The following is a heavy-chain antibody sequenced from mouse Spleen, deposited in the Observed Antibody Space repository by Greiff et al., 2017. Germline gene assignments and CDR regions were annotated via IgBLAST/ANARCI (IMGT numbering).Heavy chain of an antibody. J-gene: IGHJ3*01. Sequence: DVMLVESGGGLVQPGGSRKLSCAASGFTFSSFGMHWVRQAPEKGLEWVAYISSGSSTIYYADTVKGRFTISRDNPKNTLFLQMTSLRSEDTAMYYCARGTGASFAYWGQGTLVTVSA. V-gene: IGHV5-17*02. CDR1: GFTFSSFG. CDR3: ARGTGASFAY. D-gene: IGHD4-1*01. CDR2: ISSGSSTI.